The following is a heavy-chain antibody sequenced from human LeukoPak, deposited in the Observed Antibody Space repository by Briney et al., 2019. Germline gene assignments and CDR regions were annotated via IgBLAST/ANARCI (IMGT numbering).Heavy chain of an antibody. D-gene: IGHD4-17*01. V-gene: IGHV1-18*01. CDR2: ISAYNGNT. CDR1: GYTFTSYG. CDR3: ARVPHGDYYYYYGMDV. J-gene: IGHJ6*02. Sequence: ASVKVSCKASGYTFTSYGISWVRQAPGQGLEWMGWISAYNGNTNYAQKLQGRVTMTTDTSTSTAYMELRSLRSDDTAVYYCARVPHGDYYYYYGMDVWGQGTTVTVSS.